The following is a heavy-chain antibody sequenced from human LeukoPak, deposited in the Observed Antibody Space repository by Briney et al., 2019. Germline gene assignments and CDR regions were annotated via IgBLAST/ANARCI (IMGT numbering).Heavy chain of an antibody. Sequence: GGSLRLSCAASGFTFSSYWMHWVRQAPGKGLVWVSRVNSDGTGTTYADSVEGRFTISRDNAKNTLVLQMNSLRAEDTAIHYCIRTLIVATSPYMDVWGKGTTVTVSS. D-gene: IGHD5-12*01. CDR3: IRTLIVATSPYMDV. CDR2: VNSDGTGT. CDR1: GFTFSSYW. J-gene: IGHJ6*03. V-gene: IGHV3-74*01.